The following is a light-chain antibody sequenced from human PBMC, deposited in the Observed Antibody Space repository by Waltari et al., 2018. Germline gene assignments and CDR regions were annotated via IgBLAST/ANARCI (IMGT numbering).Light chain of an antibody. CDR3: QQRKNWPPIT. CDR1: QSVGSY. V-gene: IGKV3-11*01. Sequence: EIVLTQSPATLSLSPGESATPSCRASQSVGSYLAWYQQKPGQAPRLLIYDASNRATGIPARFSGSGSGTDFTLTISSLEPEDFAVYYCQQRKNWPPITFGQGTRLDIK. CDR2: DAS. J-gene: IGKJ5*01.